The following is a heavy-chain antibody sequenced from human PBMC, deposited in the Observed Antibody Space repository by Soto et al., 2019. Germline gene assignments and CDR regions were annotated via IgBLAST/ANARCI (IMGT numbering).Heavy chain of an antibody. CDR1: GYTFTGYY. V-gene: IGHV1-2*04. CDR2: INPNSGGT. D-gene: IGHD2-21*02. CDR3: AREGACGGDCYRGGMDV. Sequence: ASVKVSCKASGYTFTGYYMHWMRQAPGQGLEWMGWINPNSGGTNYAQKFQGWVTMTRDTSISTAYMELSRLRSDDTAVYYCAREGACGGDCYRGGMDVWGQGTTVTVSS. J-gene: IGHJ6*02.